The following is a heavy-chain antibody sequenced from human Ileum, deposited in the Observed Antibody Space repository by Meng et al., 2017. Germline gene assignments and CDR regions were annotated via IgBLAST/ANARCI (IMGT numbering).Heavy chain of an antibody. CDR1: GGSISSRTSY. CDR2: FFYGGTT. Sequence: QLQLQDSGPGLVKLSETLSLPCSVSGGSISSRTSYWGWIRQPPGMGLEWIVSFFYGGTTYYNPSLESRVTTSVDTSKSQFSLNLKSVSAADTAVYFCARHGAFRSHLDDWGQGTLVTVSS. CDR3: ARHGAFRSHLDD. D-gene: IGHD3-3*02. V-gene: IGHV4-39*01. J-gene: IGHJ4*02.